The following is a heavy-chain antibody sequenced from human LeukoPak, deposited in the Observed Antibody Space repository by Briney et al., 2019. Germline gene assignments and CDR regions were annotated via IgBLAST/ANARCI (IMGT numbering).Heavy chain of an antibody. J-gene: IGHJ4*02. CDR3: AREPHIVVVPPSYYFDY. D-gene: IGHD2-2*01. CDR1: GFTFSSYA. Sequence: GGSLRLSCAASGFTFSSYAMHWVRQAPGKGLEWVAVISYDGSNKYYADSVKGRFTISRDNSKNTLYLQMNSLRAEDTAVYYCAREPHIVVVPPSYYFDYWGQGTLVTVSS. CDR2: ISYDGSNK. V-gene: IGHV3-30-3*01.